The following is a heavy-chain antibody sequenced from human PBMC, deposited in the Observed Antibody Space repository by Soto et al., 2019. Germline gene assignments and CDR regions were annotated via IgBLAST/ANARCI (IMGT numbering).Heavy chain of an antibody. CDR2: MNPNSGNT. J-gene: IGHJ6*02. CDR3: AILPDGYYYYGMDV. D-gene: IGHD2-15*01. V-gene: IGHV1-8*01. CDR1: GYTFTSYD. Sequence: QVQLVQSGAEVKKPGASVKVSCKASGYTFTSYDINWVRQATGQGLEWMGWMNPNSGNTGYAQKFQGRVTMTRNTSIRTAYTELSSLRSEDSAVYYCAILPDGYYYYGMDVWGQGSTVTVSS.